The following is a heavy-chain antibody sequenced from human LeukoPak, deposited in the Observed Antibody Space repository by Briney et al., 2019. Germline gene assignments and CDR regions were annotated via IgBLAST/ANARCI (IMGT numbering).Heavy chain of an antibody. J-gene: IGHJ3*02. CDR1: GFTFSSYS. CDR2: ISSSSSYI. Sequence: PGGSLRLSXAASGFTFSSYSMNWVRQAPGKGLEWVSFISSSSSYIYYADSVKGRFTISRDNAKNSLYLQMNSLRAEDTAVYYCARDGRNYDYVWGSPSPGAFDIWGQGTMVTVSS. CDR3: ARDGRNYDYVWGSPSPGAFDI. D-gene: IGHD3-16*01. V-gene: IGHV3-21*01.